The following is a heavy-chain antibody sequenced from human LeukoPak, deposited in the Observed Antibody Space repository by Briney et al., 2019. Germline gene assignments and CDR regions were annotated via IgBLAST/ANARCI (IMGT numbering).Heavy chain of an antibody. Sequence: SETLSLTCSVSGGSISGYYWSWIRQPPGKGLEWIGNIYYSGSTNYNPSLKSRVTISVDTSKNQFSLKLSSVTAADTAVYYCARDHYFDYWGQGTLLTVSS. J-gene: IGHJ4*02. CDR1: GGSISGYY. V-gene: IGHV4-59*01. CDR2: IYYSGST. CDR3: ARDHYFDY.